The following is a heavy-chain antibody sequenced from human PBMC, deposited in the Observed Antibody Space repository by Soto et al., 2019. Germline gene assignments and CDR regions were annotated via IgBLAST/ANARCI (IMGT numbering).Heavy chain of an antibody. J-gene: IGHJ4*02. CDR1: VYTFTSYA. CDR2: INAGNGNT. V-gene: IGHV1-3*01. D-gene: IGHD1-26*01. CDR3: ARDREATSWIDFDY. Sequence: ASVKDSCKASVYTFTSYAMHSVRQAPGQRLEWMGWINAGNGNTKYSQKFQGRVTITRDTSTSTVYMELSSLRSEDTAMYYCARDREATSWIDFDYWGQGTLVTVSS.